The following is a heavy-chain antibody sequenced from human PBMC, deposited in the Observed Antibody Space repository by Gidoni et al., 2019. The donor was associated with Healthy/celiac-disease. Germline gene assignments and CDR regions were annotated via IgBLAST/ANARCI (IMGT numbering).Heavy chain of an antibody. Sequence: QVQLQESGPGLVKPSETLSITCAVTGGSISSYYWSWIRQPPGKGLEWIGYIYYSGSTNYNPSLKSRVTISVDTSKNQFSLKLSSVTAADTAVYYCARTDCSSTSCYVDYWGQGTLVTVSS. D-gene: IGHD2-2*01. J-gene: IGHJ4*02. V-gene: IGHV4-59*01. CDR3: ARTDCSSTSCYVDY. CDR2: IYYSGST. CDR1: GGSISSYY.